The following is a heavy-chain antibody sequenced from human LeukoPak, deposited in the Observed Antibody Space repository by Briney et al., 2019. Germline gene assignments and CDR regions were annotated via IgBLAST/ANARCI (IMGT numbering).Heavy chain of an antibody. J-gene: IGHJ4*02. CDR1: GFTFSNYG. D-gene: IGHD3-3*01. V-gene: IGHV4-4*02. CDR2: VHLDGRT. CDR3: AREGGFYRPLDY. Sequence: GSLRLSCAAPGFTFSNYGMHWVRQPPGKGLEWIGEVHLDGRTNYNPSLKSRLIMSVDLPENHISLKLTSVTAADTAVYYCAREGGFYRPLDYSGQGTLVTVSS.